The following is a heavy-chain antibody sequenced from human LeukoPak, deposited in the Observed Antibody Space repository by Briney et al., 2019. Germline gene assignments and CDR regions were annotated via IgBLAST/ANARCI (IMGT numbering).Heavy chain of an antibody. V-gene: IGHV4-39*02. D-gene: IGHD2-15*01. CDR2: LDDSGNT. CDR1: SGSVRSNYYS. CDR3: ARRLRIGAAEWFDP. J-gene: IGHJ5*02. Sequence: SETLSLTCSVSSGSVRSNYYSWAWIRQAPGKGLEWVGGLDDSGNTYYNPSLKSRLTMTVDTSKNHFSLNLKSVAAADTSVYYCARRLRIGAAEWFDPWGQGIMVTVSS.